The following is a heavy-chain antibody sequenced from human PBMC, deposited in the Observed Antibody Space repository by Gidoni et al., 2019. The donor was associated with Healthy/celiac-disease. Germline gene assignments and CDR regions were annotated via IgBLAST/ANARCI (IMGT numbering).Heavy chain of an antibody. CDR3: ARSIAVAGTMDY. V-gene: IGHV3-33*01. Sequence: QVQLVESGGGVVQPGRSLRLSCAASGFTFSSYGMHWVRQAPGKGLEWVAVIWYDGSKKYYADSVKGRFTISRDNSKNTLYLQMNSLRAEDTAVYYCARSIAVAGTMDYWGQGTLVTVSS. D-gene: IGHD6-19*01. CDR1: GFTFSSYG. CDR2: IWYDGSKK. J-gene: IGHJ4*02.